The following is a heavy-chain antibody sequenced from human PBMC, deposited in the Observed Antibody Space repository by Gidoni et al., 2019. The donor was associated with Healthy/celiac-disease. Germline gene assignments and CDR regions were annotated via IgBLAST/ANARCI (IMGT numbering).Heavy chain of an antibody. V-gene: IGHV3-43D*03. CDR3: AKDIAAAGRGAFDY. Sequence: VHLVSSGGFVVQPGWSLCLSFQSSIVHFYDYAMHWVGQAPGKGREWVYLMSLDGGSIYYADSVKGRLTISRDNSKNSLYLQMNSLRDDDNALYYCAKDIAAAGRGAFDYWGQGTLVTVSS. CDR2: MSLDGGSI. CDR1: IVHFYDYA. J-gene: IGHJ4*02. D-gene: IGHD6-13*01.